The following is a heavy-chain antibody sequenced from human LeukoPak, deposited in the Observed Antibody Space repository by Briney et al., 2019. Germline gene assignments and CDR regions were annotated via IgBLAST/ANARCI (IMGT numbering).Heavy chain of an antibody. CDR1: RFTFSAYS. CDR3: ARGGILYGMDV. CDR2: ISGSGGNT. V-gene: IGHV3-23*01. Sequence: GGSLRLSCAASRFTFSAYSMSWVRQAPGKGLEWVSAISGSGGNTYYADSVKGRFTISRDNSKNTLYLQMNSLRAEDTAAYYCARGGILYGMDVWGQGTTATVSS. J-gene: IGHJ6*02. D-gene: IGHD6-13*01.